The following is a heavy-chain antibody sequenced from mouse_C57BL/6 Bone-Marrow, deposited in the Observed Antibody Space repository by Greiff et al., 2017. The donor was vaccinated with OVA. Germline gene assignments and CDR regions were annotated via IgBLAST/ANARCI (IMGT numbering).Heavy chain of an antibody. CDR2: ISSGGDYI. CDR1: GFTFSSYA. Sequence: EVKVVESGEGLVKPGGSLKLSCAASGFTFSSYAMSWVRQTPEKRLEWVAYISSGGDYIYYADTVKGRFTLSRDNARNTLYLQMSSLKSEDTAMYYCTRGGLFYYGTSYAMDYWGQGTSVTVSS. D-gene: IGHD1-1*01. CDR3: TRGGLFYYGTSYAMDY. J-gene: IGHJ4*01. V-gene: IGHV5-9-1*02.